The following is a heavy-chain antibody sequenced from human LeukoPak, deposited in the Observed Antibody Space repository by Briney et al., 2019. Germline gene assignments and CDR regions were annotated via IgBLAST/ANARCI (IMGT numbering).Heavy chain of an antibody. CDR1: GYTFTSYG. D-gene: IGHD1-1*01. J-gene: IGHJ3*01. CDR3: ARDIAVNNWSDNAAFDV. CDR2: ISAYNGNT. Sequence: ASVKVSCKASGYTFTSYGISWVRQAPGQGLEWMGWISAYNGNTNYAQKVQGRVTMTTDTSTSTAYMDLRSLRSDDTAMYYCARDIAVNNWSDNAAFDVWGQGTMVTVSS. V-gene: IGHV1-18*04.